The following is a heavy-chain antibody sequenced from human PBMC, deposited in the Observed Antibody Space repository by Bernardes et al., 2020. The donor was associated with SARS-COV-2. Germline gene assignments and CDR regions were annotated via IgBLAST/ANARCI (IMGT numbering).Heavy chain of an antibody. J-gene: IGHJ4*02. Sequence: GGSLRLSCTASGFTFSSFTMNWFRQAPGKGLEWVSSIIGSSSFINYADSVKGRFTISRDIADNTLYLQMNSLRAEDTAVYYCARDFGGNSDYWGQGTLVTVSS. V-gene: IGHV3-21*01. CDR2: IIGSSSFI. CDR3: ARDFGGNSDY. D-gene: IGHD2-15*01. CDR1: GFTFSSFT.